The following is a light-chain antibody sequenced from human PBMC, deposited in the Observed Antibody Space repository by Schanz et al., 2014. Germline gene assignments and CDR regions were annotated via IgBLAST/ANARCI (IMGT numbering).Light chain of an antibody. V-gene: IGLV1-44*01. CDR1: SSNIGRNT. J-gene: IGLJ1*01. CDR3: AAWDDSLDAYV. CDR2: SNT. Sequence: QSVLTQPPSASGTPGQRVTISCSGSSSNIGRNTVNWYQHLPGTAPKLLIYSNTLRPSGVPDRFSNSKSGTSASLAISGLQSEGEDYYYCAAWDDSLDAYVFGSGTKLTVL.